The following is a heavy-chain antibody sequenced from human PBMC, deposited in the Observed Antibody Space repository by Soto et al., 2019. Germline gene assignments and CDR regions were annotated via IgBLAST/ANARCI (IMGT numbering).Heavy chain of an antibody. CDR1: GFTFSSYS. Sequence: GGSLRLSCAASGFTFSSYSMNWVRQAPGKGLEWVSSISSSSSYIYYADSVKGRFTISRDNAKNSLYLQMNSLRAEDTAVYYCASDGGSEAYYDSSGSDYWGLGTLVTVSS. J-gene: IGHJ4*02. V-gene: IGHV3-21*01. D-gene: IGHD3-22*01. CDR2: ISSSSSYI. CDR3: ASDGGSEAYYDSSGSDY.